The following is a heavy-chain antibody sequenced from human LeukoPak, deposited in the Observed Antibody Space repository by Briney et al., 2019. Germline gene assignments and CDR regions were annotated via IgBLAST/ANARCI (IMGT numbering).Heavy chain of an antibody. J-gene: IGHJ4*02. Sequence: GASVKVSCKASGYTFTGYYMHWVRQAPGQGLEWMGWINPNSGGTNYAQKFQGRVTMTRDTSISTAYMELSRLRSDDTAVYYCARERRDIVVVPAAIFDYWGQGTLVTVSP. CDR3: ARERRDIVVVPAAIFDY. CDR1: GYTFTGYY. V-gene: IGHV1-2*02. CDR2: INPNSGGT. D-gene: IGHD2-2*01.